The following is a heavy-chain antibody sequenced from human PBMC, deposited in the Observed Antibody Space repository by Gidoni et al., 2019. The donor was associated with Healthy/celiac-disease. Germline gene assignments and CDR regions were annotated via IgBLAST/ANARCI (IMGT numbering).Heavy chain of an antibody. CDR2: INHSGST. V-gene: IGHV4-34*01. Sequence: QVQLQQWGAGLLKPSETLSLTCAVYGGSFSGYYWSWIRQPPGKGLEWIGEINHSGSTNYNPSLKSRVTISVDTSKNQFSLKLSSVTAADTAVYYCARIPTPNSFWSGYYGPWGQGTLVTVSS. J-gene: IGHJ5*02. CDR1: GGSFSGYY. CDR3: ARIPTPNSFWSGYYGP. D-gene: IGHD3-3*01.